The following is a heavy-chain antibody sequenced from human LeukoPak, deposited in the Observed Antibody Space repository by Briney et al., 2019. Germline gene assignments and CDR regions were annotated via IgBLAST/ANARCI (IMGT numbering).Heavy chain of an antibody. CDR2: ISYDGSNK. V-gene: IGHV3-30-3*01. CDR1: GFTFSSYA. Sequence: GGSLRLSCAASGFTFSSYAMHWVRQAPGKGLEWVAVISYDGSNKYYADSVKGRFTISRDNSKNTLYLQMNSLRAEDTAVYYCARDNDGGDSSWSTGPYYYYGMDVWGQGTTVTVSS. CDR3: ARDNDGGDSSWSTGPYYYYGMDV. D-gene: IGHD6-6*01. J-gene: IGHJ6*02.